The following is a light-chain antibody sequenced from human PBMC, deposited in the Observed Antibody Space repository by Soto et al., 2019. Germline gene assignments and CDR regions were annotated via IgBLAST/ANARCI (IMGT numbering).Light chain of an antibody. V-gene: IGLV2-11*01. J-gene: IGLJ1*01. CDR2: DVG. Sequence: QSALTQPRSVSGSPGQSVTISCTGTSSDVGGYNYVSWYQQHPGKAPKLMIYDVGKRPSGVPDRFSGSKSGNTASLTISGLQAEDEADYYCYSCAGSDTYVFGTGTKLTVL. CDR3: YSCAGSDTYV. CDR1: SSDVGGYNY.